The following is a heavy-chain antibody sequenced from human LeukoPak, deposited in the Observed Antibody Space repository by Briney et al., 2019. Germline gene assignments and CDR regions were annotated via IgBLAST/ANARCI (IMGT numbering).Heavy chain of an antibody. Sequence: PSETLSLTCTVSGGSVSSGSYYWSWIRQPPGKGLEWIGYIYYIGSTNYNPSLKSRVTISVDTSKNHFSLKLSSVTAADSAVYYCARESSSWPSYWGQGTLVTVSS. D-gene: IGHD6-13*01. J-gene: IGHJ4*02. CDR3: ARESSSWPSY. V-gene: IGHV4-61*01. CDR1: GGSVSSGSYY. CDR2: IYYIGST.